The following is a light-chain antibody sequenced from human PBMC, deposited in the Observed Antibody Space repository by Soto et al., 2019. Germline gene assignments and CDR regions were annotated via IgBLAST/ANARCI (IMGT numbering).Light chain of an antibody. V-gene: IGLV2-14*03. J-gene: IGLJ1*01. CDR1: SSDVGGYNY. Sequence: QSVLTQPASVSGSPGQSITISCTGTSSDVGGYNYVSWYQHHPGKAPKLLIYDVSNRPSGVSNRFSGSKSDNTASLTISGIQPEDEADYYCSSYTTSNTRQIVFGTGT. CDR2: DVS. CDR3: SSYTTSNTRQIV.